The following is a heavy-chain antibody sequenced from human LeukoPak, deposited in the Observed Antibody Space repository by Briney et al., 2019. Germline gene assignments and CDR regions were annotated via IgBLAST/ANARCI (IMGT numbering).Heavy chain of an antibody. Sequence: GESLKISCAASGFTFSSYWMHWVRQAPGKGLEWVSYISTSGTTIYYADSVKGRFTISRDNAKNSLHLQMNSLRAEDTAVYYCARDPDGTGPSDYFDYWGQGTLVTVSS. CDR1: GFTFSSYW. CDR3: ARDPDGTGPSDYFDY. CDR2: ISTSGTTI. V-gene: IGHV3-48*04. J-gene: IGHJ4*02. D-gene: IGHD1-1*01.